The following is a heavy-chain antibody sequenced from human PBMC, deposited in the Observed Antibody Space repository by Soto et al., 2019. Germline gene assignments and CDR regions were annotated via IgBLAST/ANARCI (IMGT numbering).Heavy chain of an antibody. CDR3: ARGVPGYSSSWYAY. Sequence: QVQLQQWGAGLLKPSETLSLTCAVYGGSFSGHYWRWIRQPPGKGLEWIGEINQGGTTNYNPSLKSRVTISVDTSKNQFALKVSSVTAADTAVYYGARGVPGYSSSWYAYWGQGTLVTVSS. J-gene: IGHJ4*02. D-gene: IGHD6-13*01. CDR1: GGSFSGHY. CDR2: INQGGTT. V-gene: IGHV4-34*01.